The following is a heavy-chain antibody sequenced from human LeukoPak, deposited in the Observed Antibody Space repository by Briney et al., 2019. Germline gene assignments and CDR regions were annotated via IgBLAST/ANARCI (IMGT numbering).Heavy chain of an antibody. V-gene: IGHV4-61*02. J-gene: IGHJ3*02. D-gene: IGHD3-22*01. CDR3: ARGPYSYDSSGAFDI. CDR1: GGSISSGTYY. Sequence: SETLSLTCTVSGGSISSGTYYWSWLRQPAGKGLEWIGRFYNSGSTNYNPSLKSRVTISVDTSKNQFSLKLSSVTAADTAVYFCARGPYSYDSSGAFDIWGQGTMVTVSS. CDR2: FYNSGST.